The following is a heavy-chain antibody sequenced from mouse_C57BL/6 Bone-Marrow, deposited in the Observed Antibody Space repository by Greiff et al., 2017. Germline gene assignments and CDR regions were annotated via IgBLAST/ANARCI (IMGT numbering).Heavy chain of an antibody. V-gene: IGHV1-50*01. CDR2: IEPSDSYT. Sequence: QVQLQQPGAELVKPGASVKLSCKASGYTFTSYWMQWVKQRPGQGLEWIGEIEPSDSYTNYNQKFKGKATLTVDTSSSTAYMQLSSLTSEDSAVYYCARVHDGYYAWFAYWGQGTLVTVSA. J-gene: IGHJ3*01. CDR1: GYTFTSYW. D-gene: IGHD2-3*01. CDR3: ARVHDGYYAWFAY.